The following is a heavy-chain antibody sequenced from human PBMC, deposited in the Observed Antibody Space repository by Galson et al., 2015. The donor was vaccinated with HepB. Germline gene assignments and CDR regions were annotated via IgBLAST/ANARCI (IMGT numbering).Heavy chain of an antibody. V-gene: IGHV1-24*01. J-gene: IGHJ4*02. CDR1: GYTLTELS. D-gene: IGHD3-3*01. CDR2: FDPENNET. Sequence: SVKVSCKVSGYTLTELSMHWVRQAPGKGLEWMGGFDPENNETVYAQEFQGRVTMTEDTSTDTGYMELRSLRSEDTALYYCATQVVDFWSGYCYWGQGTLVTVSS. CDR3: ATQVVDFWSGYCY.